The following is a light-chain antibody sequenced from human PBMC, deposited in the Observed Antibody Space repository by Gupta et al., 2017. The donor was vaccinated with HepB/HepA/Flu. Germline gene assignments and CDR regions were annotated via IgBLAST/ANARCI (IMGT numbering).Light chain of an antibody. V-gene: IGLV1-47*01. CDR2: TNN. CDR3: AAEEDSSSDV. CDR1: SSNSGSNY. J-gene: IGLJ2*01. Sequence: QSVLTQPPSASGTPGQRVTSSCSGSSSNSGSNYVYWYQQLPATAPKLLFYTNNQRPAGVPVRFSASKSGTAASLTISARREEEAADYYGAAEEDSSSDVFGGGTKLTVL.